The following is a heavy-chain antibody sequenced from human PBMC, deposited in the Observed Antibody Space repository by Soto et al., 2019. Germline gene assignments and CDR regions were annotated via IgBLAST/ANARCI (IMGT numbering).Heavy chain of an antibody. CDR1: GGSISSGDYY. V-gene: IGHV4-30-4*01. J-gene: IGHJ4*02. Sequence: QVQLQESGPGLVKPSQTLSLTCTVSGGSISSGDYYWSWIRQPPGKGLEWIGYIDYSGSTYYNPSIKSRVTISVDTSKNQFSLKLSSVTAADTAVYYCARDSVLGSSPFDYWGQGTLVTVSS. CDR3: ARDSVLGSSPFDY. CDR2: IDYSGST. D-gene: IGHD1-26*01.